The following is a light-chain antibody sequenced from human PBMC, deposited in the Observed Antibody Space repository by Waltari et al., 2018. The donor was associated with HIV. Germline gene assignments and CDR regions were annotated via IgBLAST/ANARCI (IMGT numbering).Light chain of an antibody. V-gene: IGLV2-14*01. J-gene: IGLJ3*02. Sequence: QSALTQPASVSGSPGQSITISCTGTSFDVGDYNYASWYQQHPGKAPKLLIYEVTNRPSGVSNRFSGSKSGNTASLTISGLQAEDEADYYCISYRSGFTLMFGGGTKLTVL. CDR2: EVT. CDR1: SFDVGDYNY. CDR3: ISYRSGFTLM.